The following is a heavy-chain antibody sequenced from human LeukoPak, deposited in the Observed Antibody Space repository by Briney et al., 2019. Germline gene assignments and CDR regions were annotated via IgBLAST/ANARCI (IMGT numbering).Heavy chain of an antibody. D-gene: IGHD3-10*01. V-gene: IGHV1-2*06. J-gene: IGHJ4*02. Sequence: AASVKVSCKASGYTFPGYYIYWVRQAPGQGLEWMGRINPNSGGTNYAQKFQGRVTMTRDTSISTAYMELSGLRSDDTAVYYCATSSGSGTYYSFDYWGQGTLVIVSS. CDR3: ATSSGSGTYYSFDY. CDR2: INPNSGGT. CDR1: GYTFPGYY.